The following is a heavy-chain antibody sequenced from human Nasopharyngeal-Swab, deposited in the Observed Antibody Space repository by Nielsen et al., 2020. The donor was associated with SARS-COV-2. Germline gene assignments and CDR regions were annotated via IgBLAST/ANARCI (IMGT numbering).Heavy chain of an antibody. Sequence: GKGLEWVGFIRSKAYGGTTEYAASVKGRFTISRDDSKSIAYLQMNSLKTEDTAVYYCTRGPGKYSSSWYTDYWGQGTLVTVSS. J-gene: IGHJ4*02. D-gene: IGHD6-13*01. CDR3: TRGPGKYSSSWYTDY. V-gene: IGHV3-49*02. CDR2: IRSKAYGGTT.